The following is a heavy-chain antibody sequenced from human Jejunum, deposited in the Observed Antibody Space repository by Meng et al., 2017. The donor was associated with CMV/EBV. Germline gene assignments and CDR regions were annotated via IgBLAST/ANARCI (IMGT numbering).Heavy chain of an antibody. CDR1: GYNFNGYG. D-gene: IGHD2-15*01. V-gene: IGHV1-18*01. J-gene: IGHJ4*02. Sequence: KASGYNFNGYGFSWVRQAPGQGLEWMGWTYNGNIKFAQKFQGRLTLTTDTPTSTAYMELSSLRSDDTAVYYCARDLCSGGTCYTGFDYWGQGTLVTVSS. CDR2: TYNGNI. CDR3: ARDLCSGGTCYTGFDY.